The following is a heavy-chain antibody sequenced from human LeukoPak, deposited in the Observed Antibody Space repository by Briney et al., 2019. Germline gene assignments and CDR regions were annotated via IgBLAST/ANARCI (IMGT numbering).Heavy chain of an antibody. V-gene: IGHV4-4*07. Sequence: SETLSLTYTVSGGSISSYYWNWIRQPAGKGLEWIGRIYTSGSTSYNPSLESRVTMSVDTSKNHFSLKLSSVTAADTAVYYCASAGAKDVWGKGTTVTVSS. J-gene: IGHJ6*04. CDR2: IYTSGST. CDR1: GGSISSYY. CDR3: ASAGAKDV.